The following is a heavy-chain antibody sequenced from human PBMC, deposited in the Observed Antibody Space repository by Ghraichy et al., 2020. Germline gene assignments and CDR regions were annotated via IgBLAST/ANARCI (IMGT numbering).Heavy chain of an antibody. Sequence: SETLSLTCTVSGGSISSSNYYWGWIRRPPGKGLEWIGSIYYSGSTYYNPSLKSRVSISVDTSKKQFSLKLSSVTAADTAVYYCARHDILTGLYHFDYWGQGTLVTVSS. CDR3: ARHDILTGLYHFDY. J-gene: IGHJ4*02. CDR1: GGSISSSNYY. V-gene: IGHV4-39*01. D-gene: IGHD3-9*01. CDR2: IYYSGST.